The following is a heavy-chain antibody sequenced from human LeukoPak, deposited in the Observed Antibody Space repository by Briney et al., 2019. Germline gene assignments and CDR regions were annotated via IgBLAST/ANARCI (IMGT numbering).Heavy chain of an antibody. J-gene: IGHJ5*02. V-gene: IGHV4-59*12. CDR1: GGSISSYY. CDR2: LYYSGIT. D-gene: IGHD1-26*01. Sequence: SETLSLTCTVSGGSISSYYWSWIRQPPGKGLEWIGYLYYSGITKYNPSLKSRVTISVDTSKNHFSLRLSSVTAADTAVYYCARGREDFDPWGQGTLVTVSS. CDR3: ARGREDFDP.